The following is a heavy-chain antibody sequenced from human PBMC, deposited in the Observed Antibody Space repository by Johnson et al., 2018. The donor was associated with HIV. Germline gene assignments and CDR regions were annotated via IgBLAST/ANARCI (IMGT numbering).Heavy chain of an antibody. V-gene: IGHV3-30*02. CDR1: GFTFSRHP. J-gene: IGHJ3*02. CDR3: ARDAARLESDAFDI. D-gene: IGHD6-6*01. Sequence: QVQLVESGGGVVQPGESLRLSCAPSGFTFSRHPMHWVRQAPGKGLEWVAFIRYDGSYKYYADSVKGRFTISRDNSKDTLYLQMNSLRAEDTAVYYCARDAARLESDAFDIWGQGTMVTVSS. CDR2: IRYDGSYK.